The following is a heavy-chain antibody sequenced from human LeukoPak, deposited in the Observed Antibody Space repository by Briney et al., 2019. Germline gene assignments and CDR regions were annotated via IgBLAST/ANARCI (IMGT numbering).Heavy chain of an antibody. CDR2: IYSGGST. J-gene: IGHJ4*02. CDR1: GFTVNGSY. D-gene: IGHD4-23*01. V-gene: IGHV3-66*01. Sequence: GGSLRLSCAASGFTVNGSYMSWVRQAPGKGLEWVSVIYSGGSTHYADSVKGRFTISRDNSKNTLYLQMTSLRPDDTAVFYCAKGAYGGNTGGFDYWGQGTLVTVSS. CDR3: AKGAYGGNTGGFDY.